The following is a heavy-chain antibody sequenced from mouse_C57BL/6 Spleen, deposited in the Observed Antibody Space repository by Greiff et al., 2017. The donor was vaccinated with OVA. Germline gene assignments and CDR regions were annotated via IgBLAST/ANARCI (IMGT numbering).Heavy chain of an antibody. CDR3: ARGGSSGPFAY. V-gene: IGHV1-76*01. Sequence: VQLVESGAELVRPGASVKLSCKASGYTFTDYYINWVKQRPGQGLEWIARIYPGSGNTYYNEKFKGKATLTAEKSSSTAYMQLSSLTSEDSAVYFCARGGSSGPFAYWGQGTLVTVSA. CDR2: IYPGSGNT. CDR1: GYTFTDYY. J-gene: IGHJ3*01. D-gene: IGHD3-2*02.